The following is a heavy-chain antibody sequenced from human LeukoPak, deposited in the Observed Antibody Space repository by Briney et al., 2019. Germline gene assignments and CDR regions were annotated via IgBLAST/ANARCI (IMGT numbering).Heavy chain of an antibody. J-gene: IGHJ4*02. V-gene: IGHV4-34*01. CDR1: GGSISSYY. CDR2: INHSGST. D-gene: IGHD4-17*01. CDR3: ATTPYGDRPFDY. Sequence: SETLSLTCTVSGGSISSYYWSWIRQPPGKGLEWIGEINHSGSTNYNPSLKSRVTISVDTSKNQFSLKLSSVTAADTAVYYCATTPYGDRPFDYWGQGTLVTVSS.